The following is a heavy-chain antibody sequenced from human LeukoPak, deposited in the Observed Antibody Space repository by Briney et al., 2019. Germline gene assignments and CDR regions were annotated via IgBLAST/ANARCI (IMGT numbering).Heavy chain of an antibody. CDR2: IIGSGDST. J-gene: IGHJ4*02. V-gene: IGHV3-23*01. CDR3: AKNAGSESYYNHIDY. Sequence: GGSLSLSCEASGFTFSSSAMSWVRQAPGKGLEWVSVIIGSGDSTYYADSVKGRFTISRDNSKNTLSLQMNSLRAEDTAIYYCAKNAGSESYYNHIDYWGQGTLVTVSS. CDR1: GFTFSSSA. D-gene: IGHD3-10*01.